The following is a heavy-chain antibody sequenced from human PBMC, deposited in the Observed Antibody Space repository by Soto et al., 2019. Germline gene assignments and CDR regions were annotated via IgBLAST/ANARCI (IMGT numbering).Heavy chain of an antibody. Sequence: SETLSLTCTVSGGSISSYYWSWIRQPPGKGLEWIGYIYYSGSTNYNPSLKSRVTISVDTSKNQFSLKLSSVTAADTAVYYCARDRGLRDFDYWGQGTLVTVSS. D-gene: IGHD5-12*01. J-gene: IGHJ4*02. CDR1: GGSISSYY. CDR3: ARDRGLRDFDY. CDR2: IYYSGST. V-gene: IGHV4-59*01.